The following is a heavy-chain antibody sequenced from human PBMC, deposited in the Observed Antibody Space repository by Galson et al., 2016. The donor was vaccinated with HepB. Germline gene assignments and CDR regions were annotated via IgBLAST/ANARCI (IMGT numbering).Heavy chain of an antibody. V-gene: IGHV4-39*01. CDR2: IYYSGST. CDR3: AIGNIWTNWGFDY. D-gene: IGHD7-27*01. CDR1: GGSISSRSYY. J-gene: IGHJ4*02. Sequence: SETLSLTCSVSGGSISSRSYYWGWIRQPPGKGLDWIGTIYYSGSTFYNPSLKSRVTISIDTSKNQFSLKVKSVTAADTAVYYCAIGNIWTNWGFDYWGQGNLVTVSS.